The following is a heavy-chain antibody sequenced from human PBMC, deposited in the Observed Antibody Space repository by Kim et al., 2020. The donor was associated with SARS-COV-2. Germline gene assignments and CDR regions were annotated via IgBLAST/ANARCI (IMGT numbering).Heavy chain of an antibody. V-gene: IGHV3-74*03. CDR1: GFTFSSYW. Sequence: GGSLRLSCVASGFTFSSYWMHWVRQAPGKGLVWVSRINGGGVTTYADSVKGRFTISRDNAKNKLYLQMNNLRAEDTAVYYCARDPDLRGYSFAESWGQGT. CDR3: ARDPDLRGYSFAES. D-gene: IGHD5-18*01. CDR2: INGGGVT. J-gene: IGHJ5*02.